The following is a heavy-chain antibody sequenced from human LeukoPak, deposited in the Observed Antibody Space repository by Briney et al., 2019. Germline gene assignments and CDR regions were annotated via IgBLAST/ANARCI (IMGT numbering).Heavy chain of an antibody. D-gene: IGHD3-3*01. Sequence: ASVKVSCKASGYTFTSYYMHWVRQAPGQGLEWMGIINPSGGSTSYAQKFQGRVTMTRDTSTSTVYMELSSLRSEDTAVHYCARDPYDFWSGRPFYYYGMDVWGQGTTVTVSS. V-gene: IGHV1-46*01. CDR1: GYTFTSYY. CDR3: ARDPYDFWSGRPFYYYGMDV. J-gene: IGHJ6*02. CDR2: INPSGGST.